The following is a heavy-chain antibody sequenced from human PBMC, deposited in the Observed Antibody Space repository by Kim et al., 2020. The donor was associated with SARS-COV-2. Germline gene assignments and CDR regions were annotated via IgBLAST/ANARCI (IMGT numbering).Heavy chain of an antibody. Sequence: GGSLRLSCTTSGFTFTGYAMSWVRQAPGKGLEWVSSIDGSDGTTYYVDSVKGRFTISRDNSKNTLYLQMSTLRADDTAVYYCMKGGWGWIWDHWGQGT. CDR1: GFTFTGYA. CDR3: MKGGWGWIWDH. D-gene: IGHD2-2*03. CDR2: IDGSDGTT. J-gene: IGHJ4*02. V-gene: IGHV3-23*01.